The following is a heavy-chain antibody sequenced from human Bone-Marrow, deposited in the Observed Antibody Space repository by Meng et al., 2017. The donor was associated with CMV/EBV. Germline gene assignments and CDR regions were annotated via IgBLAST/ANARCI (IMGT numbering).Heavy chain of an antibody. Sequence: GESLKISCAASGFTFSSYSMNWVRQAPGKGLEWVSSISSSSSYIYYADSVKGRFTISRDNAKNSLYLQMNSLRAEDTAVYYCARDRYQLPNNYYYYGMDVWGQGTTVTVSS. CDR3: ARDRYQLPNNYYYYGMDV. D-gene: IGHD2-2*01. J-gene: IGHJ6*02. CDR1: GFTFSSYS. CDR2: ISSSSSYI. V-gene: IGHV3-21*01.